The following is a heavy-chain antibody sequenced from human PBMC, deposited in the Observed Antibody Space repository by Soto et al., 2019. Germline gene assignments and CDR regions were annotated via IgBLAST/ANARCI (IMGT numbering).Heavy chain of an antibody. J-gene: IGHJ6*02. CDR3: ARDIGYYYDISGYSSPYYGTDF. CDR2: IIPIFGTA. D-gene: IGHD3-22*01. Sequence: SVKVSCKASGGTFSSYAISWVRQAPGQGLEWMGGIIPIFGTANYAQKFQGRVTITADESTSTAYMELSSLRSEDTAVYYCARDIGYYYDISGYSSPYYGTDFWGQGPTVTVSS. V-gene: IGHV1-69*13. CDR1: GGTFSSYA.